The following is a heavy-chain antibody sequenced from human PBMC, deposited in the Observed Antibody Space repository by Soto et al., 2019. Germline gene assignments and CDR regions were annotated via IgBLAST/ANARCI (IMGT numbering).Heavy chain of an antibody. CDR3: AKGNLFWSASGEKTMDY. J-gene: IGHJ4*02. CDR2: ISFDGSNK. CDR1: GFTFSSTG. V-gene: IGHV3-30*18. D-gene: IGHD6-13*01. Sequence: GGSLRLSCAASGFTFSSTGMYWVRQAPGKGLEWVAIISFDGSNKYYTDSVKGRFTISRDNSKNTLYLQMNSLRAEDTAVYYCAKGNLFWSASGEKTMDYWGQGTLVTVSS.